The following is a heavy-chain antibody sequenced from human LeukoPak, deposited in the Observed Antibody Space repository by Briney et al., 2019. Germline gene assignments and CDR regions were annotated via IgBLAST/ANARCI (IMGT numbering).Heavy chain of an antibody. D-gene: IGHD3-22*01. CDR3: AIEPPYHSSGYYGDY. Sequence: GGSLRLSCAASGFTFSNYSMNWVRQAPGKGLEWVSYMNSSSSTIYYADSVKGRFTISIDNAKNSLYLQMNSLRAEDTAVYYCAIEPPYHSSGYYGDYWGQGTLVTVSS. J-gene: IGHJ4*02. CDR2: MNSSSSTI. V-gene: IGHV3-48*01. CDR1: GFTFSNYS.